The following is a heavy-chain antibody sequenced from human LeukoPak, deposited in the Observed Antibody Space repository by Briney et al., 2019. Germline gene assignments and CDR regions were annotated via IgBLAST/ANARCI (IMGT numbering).Heavy chain of an antibody. D-gene: IGHD3-3*01. CDR1: GYIFTNYY. CDR3: ARAYDFRDAFDI. V-gene: IGHV1-46*01. Sequence: ASVKVSCKASGYIFTNYYMHWVRQAPGQGIEWMGKINPSGDSTNSAQQFQGRVSMTRDTSASTVYMEVSSLRSEDTAVYYCARAYDFRDAFDIWGQGTMVTVSS. J-gene: IGHJ3*02. CDR2: INPSGDST.